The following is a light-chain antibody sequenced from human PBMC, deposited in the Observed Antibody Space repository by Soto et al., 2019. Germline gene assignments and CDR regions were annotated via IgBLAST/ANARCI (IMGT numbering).Light chain of an antibody. Sequence: QSALTQPASVSGSPGQSITISCTGTSSDVGGYNYVSWYQQHPGKAPKLMIYDVSNRPSGVSNRFSGSKSDNTASLTISGLQAEDEADYYCSSYTSSSTPVFGGGTKLTVL. V-gene: IGLV2-14*01. CDR2: DVS. J-gene: IGLJ2*01. CDR3: SSYTSSSTPV. CDR1: SSDVGGYNY.